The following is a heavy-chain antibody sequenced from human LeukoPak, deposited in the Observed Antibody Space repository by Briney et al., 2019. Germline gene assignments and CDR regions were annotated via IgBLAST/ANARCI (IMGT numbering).Heavy chain of an antibody. CDR2: IYYSGST. J-gene: IGHJ4*02. D-gene: IGHD2-2*01. CDR3: AAPGGYCSSTSCYATFDY. V-gene: IGHV4-39*01. Sequence: SETLPLTCTVSGGSISSSSYYWGWIRQPPGKGLEWIGSIYYSGSTYYNPSLKSRVTISVDTSKNQFSLKLSSVTAADTAVYHCAAPGGYCSSTSCYATFDYWGQGTLVTVSS. CDR1: GGSISSSSYY.